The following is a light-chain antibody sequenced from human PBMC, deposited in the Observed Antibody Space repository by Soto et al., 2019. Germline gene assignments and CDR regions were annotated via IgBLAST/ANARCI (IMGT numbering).Light chain of an antibody. CDR3: QQSDETRMYT. Sequence: DIQMTQSPSSLSASVGDRVTITCRASQSVTNYLNWYQQKPGKAPILLIYSASTLQSGVPSRFSGSGSGTDFTLTISTLQPEDFATYCCQQSDETRMYTFGQGTKLEI. CDR1: QSVTNY. J-gene: IGKJ2*01. CDR2: SAS. V-gene: IGKV1-39*01.